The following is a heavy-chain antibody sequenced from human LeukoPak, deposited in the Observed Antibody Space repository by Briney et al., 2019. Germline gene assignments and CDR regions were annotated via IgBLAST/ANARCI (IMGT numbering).Heavy chain of an antibody. CDR1: GGTFSIYA. J-gene: IGHJ3*02. V-gene: IGHV1-69*06. CDR3: ARETELRYFDHDAFDI. CDR2: IIPIFGTA. Sequence: SVKVSCKASGGTFSIYAISWVRQAPGQGREWMGGIIPIFGTANYTQKFQGRVTITADKSTSTAYMELSSLRSEDTAVYYCARETELRYFDHDAFDIWGQGTMVTASS. D-gene: IGHD3-9*01.